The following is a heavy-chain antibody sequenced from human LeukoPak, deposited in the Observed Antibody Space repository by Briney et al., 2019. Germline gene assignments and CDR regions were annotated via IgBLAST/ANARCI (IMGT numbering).Heavy chain of an antibody. V-gene: IGHV3-30*03. Sequence: GGSLRHSCAASAFTFSIFGMHWVRQAPGKGLEWVAVISYDGSNKYYADSVKGRFTISRDNSKNTLYLQMNSLRAEDTAVYYCARGAFYDSSGRTAGFDYWGQGTLVTVSS. D-gene: IGHD3-22*01. CDR3: ARGAFYDSSGRTAGFDY. CDR2: ISYDGSNK. J-gene: IGHJ4*02. CDR1: AFTFSIFG.